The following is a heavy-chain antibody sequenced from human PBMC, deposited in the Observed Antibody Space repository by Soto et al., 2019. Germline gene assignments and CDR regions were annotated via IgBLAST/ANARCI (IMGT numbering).Heavy chain of an antibody. CDR3: ARTLSYYDFWSGYPYYFDY. CDR1: GGSISSYY. J-gene: IGHJ4*02. D-gene: IGHD3-3*01. CDR2: IYYSGST. Sequence: SETLSLTCTVSGGSISSYYWSWIRQPPGKGLEWIGYIYYSGSTNYNPSLKSRVTISVDTSKNQFSLKLSSVTAADTAVYYCARTLSYYDFWSGYPYYFDYWGQGTLVTVSS. V-gene: IGHV4-59*08.